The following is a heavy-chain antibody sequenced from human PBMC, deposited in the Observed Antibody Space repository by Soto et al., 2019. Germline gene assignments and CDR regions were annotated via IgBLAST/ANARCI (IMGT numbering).Heavy chain of an antibody. CDR2: ISYDGSNK. CDR3: ARDKPYGSGSYYNGGMDV. D-gene: IGHD3-10*01. J-gene: IGHJ6*02. V-gene: IGHV3-30-3*01. Sequence: GSLGLSCAASGFTFSSYAMHWVRQAPGKGLEWVAVISYDGSNKYYADSVKGRFTISRDNSKNTLYLQMNSLRAEDTAVYYCARDKPYGSGSYYNGGMDVWGQGTTVTVSS. CDR1: GFTFSSYA.